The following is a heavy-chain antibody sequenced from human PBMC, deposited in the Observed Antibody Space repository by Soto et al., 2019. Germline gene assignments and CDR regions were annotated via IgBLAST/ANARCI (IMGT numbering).Heavy chain of an antibody. CDR1: GGSISSGGYS. Sequence: PSETLSLTCAVSGGSISSGGYSWSWIRQPPGKGLEWIGYIYHSGSTYYNPSLKSRVTISVDRSKNQFSLKLSSVTAADTAVYYSARAPPRHDILTGYSLPYFDYWGQGTLVTVSS. V-gene: IGHV4-30-2*01. CDR3: ARAPPRHDILTGYSLPYFDY. J-gene: IGHJ4*02. D-gene: IGHD3-9*01. CDR2: IYHSGST.